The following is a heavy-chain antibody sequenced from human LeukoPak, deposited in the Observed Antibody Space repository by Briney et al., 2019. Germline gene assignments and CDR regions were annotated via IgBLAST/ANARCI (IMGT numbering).Heavy chain of an antibody. CDR3: AKDQAFYFYYYMDV. D-gene: IGHD3-3*02. Sequence: PGGSLRLSCAASGFTFSSYAMSWVRQAPGKGLEWVSAISGSFGSTYYADSVKGRFTISRDNSKNTLYLQMNSLRAEDTAVYYCAKDQAFYFYYYMDVWGKGTTVTVSS. J-gene: IGHJ6*03. CDR1: GFTFSSYA. V-gene: IGHV3-23*01. CDR2: ISGSFGST.